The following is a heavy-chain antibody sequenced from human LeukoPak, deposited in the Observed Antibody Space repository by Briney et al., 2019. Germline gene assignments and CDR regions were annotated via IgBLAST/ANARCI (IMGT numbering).Heavy chain of an antibody. D-gene: IGHD2-15*01. CDR1: GGSISSGSYY. J-gene: IGHJ4*02. CDR3: ASRYCSGGSCYSQGEY. V-gene: IGHV4-61*02. Sequence: PSETLSLTCTVSGGSISSGSYYWSWIRQPAGTGLEWIGRVYTSGSTNYNLSLKSRVTISVDTSKNQFSLKLSSVTAADTAVYYCASRYCSGGSCYSQGEYWGQGTLVTVSS. CDR2: VYTSGST.